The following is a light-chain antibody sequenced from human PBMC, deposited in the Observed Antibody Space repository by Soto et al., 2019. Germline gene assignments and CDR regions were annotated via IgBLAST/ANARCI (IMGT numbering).Light chain of an antibody. Sequence: EIVVTQSPATLSVSPGERVTLSCRASQSVSSSYLAWYQQKPGQAPRLLIYGASSRATGIPDRFSGSGSGTDFTLTISRLEPEDFAVYYCQQYGSSPPITFGQGTRLEIK. J-gene: IGKJ5*01. CDR2: GAS. CDR3: QQYGSSPPIT. CDR1: QSVSSSY. V-gene: IGKV3-20*01.